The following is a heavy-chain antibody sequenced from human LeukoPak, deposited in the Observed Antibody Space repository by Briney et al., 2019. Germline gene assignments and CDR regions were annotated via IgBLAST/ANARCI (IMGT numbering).Heavy chain of an antibody. CDR1: GLTVSSNY. D-gene: IGHD3-22*01. V-gene: IGHV3-20*04. J-gene: IGHJ4*02. CDR3: ARERTYYYDSNPDYFDY. Sequence: PGGSLRLSCAASGLTVSSNYMTWVRQAPGKGLEWVSGINWNGGSTGYADPVKGRFTISRDNAKNSLYLQMNSLRAGDTALYYCARERTYYYDSNPDYFDYWGQGTLVTVSS. CDR2: INWNGGST.